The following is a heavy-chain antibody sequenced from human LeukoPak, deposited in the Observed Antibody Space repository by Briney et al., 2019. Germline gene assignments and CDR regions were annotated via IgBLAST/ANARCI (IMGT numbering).Heavy chain of an antibody. J-gene: IGHJ4*02. CDR3: ARAYCVGDCTVLHIYFDN. CDR2: IYYIGST. D-gene: IGHD2-21*02. CDR1: GGSISNYY. V-gene: IGHV4-59*01. Sequence: SETLSLTCTVSGGSISNYYWSWIRQPPGKELEWIGYIYYIGSTNYNPSLKRRVTISVDTSKNQFSLKLSSVTAADTAVYYCARAYCVGDCTVLHIYFDNWGQGTLVTVSS.